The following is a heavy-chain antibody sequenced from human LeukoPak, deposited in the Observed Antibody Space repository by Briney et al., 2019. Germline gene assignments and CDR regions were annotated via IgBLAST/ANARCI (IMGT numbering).Heavy chain of an antibody. CDR3: ARDFAGGEYFDS. J-gene: IGHJ4*02. D-gene: IGHD3-16*01. Sequence: PGGSLRLSCAASGFTLSSFKMTWVRQAPGKGLEWVASISPSSTYIYYGDSLKGRVTVSRDNAKSLLFLHMSSLRPDDTAVYYCARDFAGGEYFDSWGQGALVSVSP. V-gene: IGHV3-21*06. CDR2: ISPSSTYI. CDR1: GFTLSSFK.